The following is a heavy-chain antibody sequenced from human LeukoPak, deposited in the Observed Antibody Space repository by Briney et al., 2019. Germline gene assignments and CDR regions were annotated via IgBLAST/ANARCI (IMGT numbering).Heavy chain of an antibody. V-gene: IGHV3-23*01. CDR2: ITDDGYNT. D-gene: IGHD1-1*01. Sequence: GGSLRLSCAASGFTFSAFAMTWVRQAPGKGLEWVSTITDDGYNTYSADSVKGRITFSRDNSKNTLSLQLRSLRAEDTAVYYCARVSRRAGGTWGQGTLVTVSS. CDR3: ARVSRRAGGT. J-gene: IGHJ4*02. CDR1: GFTFSAFA.